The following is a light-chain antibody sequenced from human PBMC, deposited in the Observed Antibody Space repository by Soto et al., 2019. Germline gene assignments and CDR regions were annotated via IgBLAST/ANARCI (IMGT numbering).Light chain of an antibody. Sequence: QSVLTQPASVSGSPGQSITISCTGTSSDVGGYNYVSWYQQHPGKAPKLMIYEVSSRPSGVSNRFSGSKSGNTASLTISGPQAEDEADYYCSSFTSSSSHYVFGNGTKVTVL. CDR3: SSFTSSSSHYV. V-gene: IGLV2-14*01. CDR2: EVS. J-gene: IGLJ1*01. CDR1: SSDVGGYNY.